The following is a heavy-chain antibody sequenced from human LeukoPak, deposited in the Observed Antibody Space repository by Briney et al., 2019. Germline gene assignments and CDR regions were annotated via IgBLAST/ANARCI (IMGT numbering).Heavy chain of an antibody. V-gene: IGHV3-53*01. CDR1: EFTSSAFW. J-gene: IGHJ4*02. CDR3: ARVPDSTGWYLDY. CDR2: IHSGGTT. Sequence: GGSLRLSCAASEFTSSAFWMSWVRRPPGKGLEWVSVIHSGGTTNYADSVKGRFTISRDNSKNTLYLQMNNLRAEDTAVYYCARVPDSTGWYLDYWGQGTLVTVSS. D-gene: IGHD6-19*01.